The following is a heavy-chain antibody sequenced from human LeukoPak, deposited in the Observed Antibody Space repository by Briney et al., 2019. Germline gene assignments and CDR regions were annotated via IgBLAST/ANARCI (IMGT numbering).Heavy chain of an antibody. CDR1: GFTFSSYW. V-gene: IGHV3-7*01. J-gene: IGHJ4*02. D-gene: IGHD6-6*01. CDR2: IKQDGSEK. Sequence: GGSLRLSCAASGFTFSSYWMSWVRQAPGKGLEWVANIKQDGSEKYYVDSVKGRFTISRDNAKNSLYLQMNSLRAEDTAVYYCTRDLSSSSRRGGVYWGQGTLVTVSS. CDR3: TRDLSSSSRRGGVY.